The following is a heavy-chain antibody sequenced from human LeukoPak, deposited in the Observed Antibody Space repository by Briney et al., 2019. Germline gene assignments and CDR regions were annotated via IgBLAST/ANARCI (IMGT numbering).Heavy chain of an antibody. Sequence: PGGSLRLSCAASGFTFSTYPMTWVRQAPGKGLEWVSAISGSGGTTYYADSVKGRFIISRDNSRNTLYLQINSLRADDTAVYYCARGLQEYTYGFDYWGQGTLVTVSS. CDR2: ISGSGGTT. CDR3: ARGLQEYTYGFDY. V-gene: IGHV3-23*01. D-gene: IGHD5-18*01. CDR1: GFTFSTYP. J-gene: IGHJ4*02.